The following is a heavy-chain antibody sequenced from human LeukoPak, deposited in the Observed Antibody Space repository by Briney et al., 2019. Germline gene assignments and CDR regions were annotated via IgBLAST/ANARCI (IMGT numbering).Heavy chain of an antibody. V-gene: IGHV3-7*01. J-gene: IGHJ6*02. CDR1: GFTFSSYW. Sequence: GGSLRLSCAASGFTFSSYWMTWVRQAPGKGLEWVANIKQDGSEKYYVDSVKGRFTISRDNAKNSLYLQMNSLRAEDTAVYFCARVQTSTDYFGMDVWGQGTTVTVSS. D-gene: IGHD3-3*02. CDR3: ARVQTSTDYFGMDV. CDR2: IKQDGSEK.